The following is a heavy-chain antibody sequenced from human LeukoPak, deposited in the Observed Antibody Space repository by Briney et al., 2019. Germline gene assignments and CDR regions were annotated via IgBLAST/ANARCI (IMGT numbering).Heavy chain of an antibody. CDR2: IYPGDSDT. CDR1: GYSFTSYC. D-gene: IGHD4-17*01. V-gene: IGHV5-51*01. CDR3: ARHTVTTSLEFDG. J-gene: IGHJ5*02. Sequence: GESLKISCKGSGYSFTSYCISWVRQMPGKGLEWMGIIYPGDSDTRYSPSFQGQVTISADKSISTSYLQWSSLKASDTTMYYFARHTVTTSLEFDGWGQGTLVTVCS.